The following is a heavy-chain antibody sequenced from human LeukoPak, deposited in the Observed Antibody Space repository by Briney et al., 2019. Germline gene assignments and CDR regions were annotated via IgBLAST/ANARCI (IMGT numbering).Heavy chain of an antibody. D-gene: IGHD6-25*01. J-gene: IGHJ4*02. CDR1: GFSFNNYR. CDR2: IKQDGSEK. Sequence: GGSLRLSCVASGFSFNNYRMTWVRQAPGKGLEWVANIKQDGSEKQYVDSVKGRFAISRDNAKKSLYLQINALRAEDTAVYYCVRGPHIAATSYWGQGTLVTVSS. V-gene: IGHV3-7*03. CDR3: VRGPHIAATSY.